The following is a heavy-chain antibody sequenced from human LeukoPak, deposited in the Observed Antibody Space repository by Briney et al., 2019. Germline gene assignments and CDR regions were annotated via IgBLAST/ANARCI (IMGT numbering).Heavy chain of an antibody. D-gene: IGHD1-26*01. J-gene: IGHJ4*02. CDR3: AKDRIVGATFPDY. Sequence: GGSLRLSCAASGFTFSSYGMHWVRQAPGKGLEWVAVISYDGSNKYYADSVEGRFTISRDNSKNTLYLQMNSLRAEDTAVYYCAKDRIVGATFPDYWGQGTLVTVSS. V-gene: IGHV3-30*18. CDR1: GFTFSSYG. CDR2: ISYDGSNK.